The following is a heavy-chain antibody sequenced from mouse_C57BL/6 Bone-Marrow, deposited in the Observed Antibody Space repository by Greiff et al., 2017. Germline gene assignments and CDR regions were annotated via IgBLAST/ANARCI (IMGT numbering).Heavy chain of an antibody. D-gene: IGHD2-3*01. CDR3: TGGYDGPLRGFAY. CDR2: IRNKANNHAT. J-gene: IGHJ3*01. CDR1: GFTFSDAW. Sequence: EVKLLESGGGLVQPGGSMKLSCAASGFTFSDAWMDWVRQSPEKGLEWVAEIRNKANNHATYYAESVKGRFTISRDDSKSSVYLQMNSLRAEDTGIYYCTGGYDGPLRGFAYWGQGTLVTVSA. V-gene: IGHV6-6*01.